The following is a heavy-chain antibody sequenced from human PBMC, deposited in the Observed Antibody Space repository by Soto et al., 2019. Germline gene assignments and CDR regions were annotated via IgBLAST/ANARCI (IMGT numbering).Heavy chain of an antibody. CDR1: GFSLSASGVA. Sequence: QITLKESGPTLVKPTQTLTLTCTFSGFSLSASGVAVGWIRQPPGKALEWLALIYWTDVKHYNPSLKTRLTITKDTSTNQVVLTMTNMDPVDTATYYCAHRPWAALSNYYFDSWGQGALVTVSS. J-gene: IGHJ4*02. CDR3: AHRPWAALSNYYFDS. D-gene: IGHD6-6*01. V-gene: IGHV2-5*01. CDR2: IYWTDVK.